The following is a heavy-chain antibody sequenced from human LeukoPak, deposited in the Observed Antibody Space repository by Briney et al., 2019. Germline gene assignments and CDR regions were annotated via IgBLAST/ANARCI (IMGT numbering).Heavy chain of an antibody. J-gene: IGHJ4*02. Sequence: GESLKISCKGSGYRFTSYWIGWVRHVPGKGLEYMGIIYPGDSDTIYSPPFQGQVTISADKTISTAYLQWSSRKASDTALYYCATPVGYGSFFDYWGQRTLVTVSS. D-gene: IGHD3-10*01. CDR2: IYPGDSDT. CDR3: ATPVGYGSFFDY. CDR1: GYRFTSYW. V-gene: IGHV5-51*01.